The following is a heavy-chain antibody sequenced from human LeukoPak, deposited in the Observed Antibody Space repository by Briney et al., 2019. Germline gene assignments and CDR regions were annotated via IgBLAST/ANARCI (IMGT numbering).Heavy chain of an antibody. CDR1: GFTLSSYA. V-gene: IGHV3-23*01. J-gene: IGHJ6*04. D-gene: IGHD3-10*02. CDR2: ISDSGNT. Sequence: GGSLRLSCAASGFTLSSYAMSWVRQAPGKGLEWVSAISDSGNTYHADSVKGRFTISRDNSKNTLYLQMNSLRAEDTAVYYCAELGITMIGGVWGKGTTVTISS. CDR3: AELGITMIGGV.